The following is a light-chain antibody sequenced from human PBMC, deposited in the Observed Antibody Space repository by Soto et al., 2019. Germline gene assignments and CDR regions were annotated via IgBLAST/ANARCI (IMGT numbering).Light chain of an antibody. V-gene: IGLV3-25*02. CDR2: KDS. Sequence: SYELTQPPSVSVSPGQTARITCSGDALPKQYAYWYQQKPGQAPVLVIYKDSERPSGTPERFSGSSSGTTVTLTIRGVQAEDEADYYCQSADSSGTYVFGTGTKVTVL. CDR1: ALPKQY. J-gene: IGLJ1*01. CDR3: QSADSSGTYV.